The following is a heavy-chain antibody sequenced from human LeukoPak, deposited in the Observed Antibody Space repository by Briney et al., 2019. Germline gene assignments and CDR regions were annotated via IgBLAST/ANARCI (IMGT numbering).Heavy chain of an antibody. CDR2: VHYSGST. CDR1: GGSISRYY. V-gene: IGHV4-59*08. J-gene: IGHJ4*02. CDR3: ARYSGFDGDYFDY. Sequence: PSDTLSLTCTVSGGSISRYYWSWIRQPPGKGLEWIGYVHYSGSTNYNASLKSRVTISIQTSKNQFSLRLTSLTAADTAVYYCARYSGFDGDYFDYWGQGTLVTVSS. D-gene: IGHD5-12*01.